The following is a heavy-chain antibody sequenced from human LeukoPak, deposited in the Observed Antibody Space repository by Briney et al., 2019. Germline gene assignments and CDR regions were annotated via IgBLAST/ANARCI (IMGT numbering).Heavy chain of an antibody. Sequence: GGSLRLSCAASGFTFSSYNMNWVRQAPGKGLEWVSSISSSGSQIYYADSVKGRFTISRDSAKNSLYLQMNSLRAEDTAVYYCARDGDYGGNVFDIWGQGTMVTVSS. D-gene: IGHD4-23*01. J-gene: IGHJ3*02. V-gene: IGHV3-21*01. CDR1: GFTFSSYN. CDR2: ISSSGSQI. CDR3: ARDGDYGGNVFDI.